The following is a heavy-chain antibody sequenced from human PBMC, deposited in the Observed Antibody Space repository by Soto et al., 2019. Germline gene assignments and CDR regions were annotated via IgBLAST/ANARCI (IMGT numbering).Heavy chain of an antibody. J-gene: IGHJ4*02. CDR1: GFTFSTYG. V-gene: IGHV3-30*18. CDR2: ISYDGSNK. D-gene: IGHD2-15*01. Sequence: QVQLVESGGGVVQPGRSLRLSCAASGFTFSTYGMHWVRQAPGKGLEWVAVISYDGSNKYYADSVKGRFTISRDNSKNTLFLQMNSLRAEDTAVYYWAKELGEYCTGGSCYYFDYWGQGTLVTVSS. CDR3: AKELGEYCTGGSCYYFDY.